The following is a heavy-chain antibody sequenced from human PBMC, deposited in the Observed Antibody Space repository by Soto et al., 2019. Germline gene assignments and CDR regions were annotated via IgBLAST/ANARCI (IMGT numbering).Heavy chain of an antibody. CDR2: ISYDGSNK. D-gene: IGHD4-4*01. CDR1: GFTFSSYA. Sequence: QVQLVESGGGVVQPGRSLRLSCAASGFTFSSYAMHWVRQAPGKGLEWVAVISYDGSNKYYADSVKGRFTISRDNSKNTLYLQMYSLRAEDTAVYYCARETMTTVTTLGFDYWGQGTLVTVSS. V-gene: IGHV3-30-3*01. CDR3: ARETMTTVTTLGFDY. J-gene: IGHJ4*02.